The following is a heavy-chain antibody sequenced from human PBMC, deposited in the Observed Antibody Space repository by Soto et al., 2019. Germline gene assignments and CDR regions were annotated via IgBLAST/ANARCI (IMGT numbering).Heavy chain of an antibody. V-gene: IGHV3-23*01. D-gene: IGHD4-17*01. CDR3: AKDHARITTVSSFDY. J-gene: IGHJ4*02. CDR1: GFTFSSYS. Sequence: EVQLLESGGGLVQPGGSLRLSCAASGFTFSSYSMSWVRQAPGKRLEWVSVISGSGGSTYYADSVRGRFTISRDNSKNTLFLQMTSLRAEDTAVYYCAKDHARITTVSSFDYWGQGTLVTVSS. CDR2: ISGSGGST.